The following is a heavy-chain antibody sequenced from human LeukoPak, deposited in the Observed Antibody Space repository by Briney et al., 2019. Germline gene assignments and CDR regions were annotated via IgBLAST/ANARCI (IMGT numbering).Heavy chain of an antibody. V-gene: IGHV3-21*01. CDR1: GFTYSSYS. CDR2: ISSSSSYI. D-gene: IGHD6-6*01. J-gene: IGHJ4*02. Sequence: GGSLRLSCAASGFTYSSYSMNWVRQAPGKGLEWVSSISSSSSYIYYADSVKGRFTISRDNAKNSLYLQMNSLRAEDTAVYYCARARPSLLEYSNSSIDYWGQGTLVTVSS. CDR3: ARARPSLLEYSNSSIDY.